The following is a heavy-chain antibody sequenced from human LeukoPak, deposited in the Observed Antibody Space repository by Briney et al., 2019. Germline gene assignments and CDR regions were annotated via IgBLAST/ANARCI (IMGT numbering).Heavy chain of an antibody. CDR3: ARGLAGVSGAFDL. CDR2: ISNDGDNK. J-gene: IGHJ3*01. Sequence: GGSLRPSCEASGFTFSTYNMHWVRQAPGKGLVWVAVISNDGDNKYYADSVKGRFTVSRDNSKNRLYLQMSTLGHEDTAVYRCARGLAGVSGAFDLWGQGTLVTVSS. D-gene: IGHD3-10*01. V-gene: IGHV3-30*04. CDR1: GFTFSTYN.